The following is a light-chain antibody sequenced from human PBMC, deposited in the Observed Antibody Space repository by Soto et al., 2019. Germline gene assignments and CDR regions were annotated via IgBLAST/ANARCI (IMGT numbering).Light chain of an antibody. J-gene: IGLJ2*01. CDR1: SSDVGGYNY. CDR3: SSYTSSSTLV. V-gene: IGLV2-14*01. CDR2: EVS. Sequence: QSALTQPASVSGSPGQSITISCTGTSSDVGGYNYVSWYQQHPGKAPKVVIYEVSNRPSWISNRFSGSKSGNTASLTISGLQAEDEADYYCSSYTSSSTLVFGGRTKLTVL.